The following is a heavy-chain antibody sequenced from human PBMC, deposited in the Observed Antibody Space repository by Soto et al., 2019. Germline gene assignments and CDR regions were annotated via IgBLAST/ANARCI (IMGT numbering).Heavy chain of an antibody. CDR2: IYYSGST. J-gene: IGHJ4*03. CDR1: GGSISSSSYY. Sequence: SETLSLTCTVSGGSISSSSYYWGWIRQPPGKGLEWIGSIYYSGSTYYNPSLKSRVTISVDTSKNQFSLKLSSVTAADTAVYYCARSGRSTNDFWSGYYWAYFDYWGQGITVTVSS. CDR3: ARSGRSTNDFWSGYYWAYFDY. D-gene: IGHD3-3*01. V-gene: IGHV4-39*01.